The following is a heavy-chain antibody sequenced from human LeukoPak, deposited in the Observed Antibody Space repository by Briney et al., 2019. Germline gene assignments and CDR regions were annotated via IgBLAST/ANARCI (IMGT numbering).Heavy chain of an antibody. J-gene: IGHJ4*02. CDR1: GGSMTGNY. Sequence: SETLSLTCTVPGGSMTGNYWSWLRQSPGKGLEWMGYIYSSGSTNYNPSLKSRVTISIDTSKNQFSLRLSSVTAADAAVYYCARRRDYYDSGVYKGPFFDYWGQGTLVTVSS. V-gene: IGHV4-59*01. CDR3: ARRRDYYDSGVYKGPFFDY. D-gene: IGHD3-22*01. CDR2: IYSSGST.